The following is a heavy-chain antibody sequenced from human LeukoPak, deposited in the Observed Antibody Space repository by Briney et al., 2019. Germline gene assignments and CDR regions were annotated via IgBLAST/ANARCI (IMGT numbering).Heavy chain of an antibody. J-gene: IGHJ6*02. CDR3: ARHMIVATTRSYYYYGMGV. D-gene: IGHD5-12*01. CDR1: GGSISSYY. Sequence: PSETLSLTCTVSGGSISSYYWSWIRQPPGKGLERIGYIYYSGSTNYNPSLKSRVTISVDTSKNQFSLKLSSVTAADTAVYYCARHMIVATTRSYYYYGMGVWGQGTTVTVSS. V-gene: IGHV4-59*08. CDR2: IYYSGST.